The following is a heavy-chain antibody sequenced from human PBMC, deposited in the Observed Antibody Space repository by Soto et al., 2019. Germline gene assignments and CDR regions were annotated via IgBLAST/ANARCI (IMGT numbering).Heavy chain of an antibody. CDR1: GGSISSGGYS. Sequence: PSETLSLTCAVSGGSISSGGYSWSWIRQPPGKGLEWIGYIYHSGSTYYNPSLKSRVTISVDRSKNQFSLKLSSVTAADTAVYYCARATQMVRGVGAFDIWGPGTLVTVSS. V-gene: IGHV4-30-2*01. D-gene: IGHD3-10*01. CDR3: ARATQMVRGVGAFDI. CDR2: IYHSGST. J-gene: IGHJ3*02.